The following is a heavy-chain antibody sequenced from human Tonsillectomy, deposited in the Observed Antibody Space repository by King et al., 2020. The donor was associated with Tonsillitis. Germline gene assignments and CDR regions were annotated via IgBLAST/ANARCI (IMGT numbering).Heavy chain of an antibody. D-gene: IGHD2-15*01. J-gene: IGHJ4*02. CDR3: SRKIVVVEGASSIFDY. CDR2: IKQDGSKK. V-gene: IGHV3-7*01. Sequence: VQLVESGGGLVPPGGSLRLSCAASGFTFSSYWMSWVRQAPGKGLEWVANIKQDGSKKYYVDSVKGRFTISRNNAKNSLYLQMKTLRAEDTAVYCCSRKIVVVEGASSIFDYWGQGILVTVSS. CDR1: GFTFSSYW.